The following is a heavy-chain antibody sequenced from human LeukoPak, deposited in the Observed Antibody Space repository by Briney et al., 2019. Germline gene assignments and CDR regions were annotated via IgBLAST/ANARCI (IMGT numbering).Heavy chain of an antibody. J-gene: IGHJ6*03. CDR3: ARDYRGYYYYYYMDV. V-gene: IGHV3-20*04. CDR2: INWNGGST. CDR1: GFTFDDYG. D-gene: IGHD4-11*01. Sequence: GGSLRLSCAASGFTFDDYGMSWVRQAPGKGLEWVSGINWNGGSTGYADSVKGRFTISRDNAKNSLYLQMNSLRAEDTAVYYCARDYRGYYYYYYMDVWGKGTTVTISS.